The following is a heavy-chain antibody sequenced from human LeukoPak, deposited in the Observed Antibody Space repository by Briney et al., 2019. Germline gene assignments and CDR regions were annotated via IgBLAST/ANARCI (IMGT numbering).Heavy chain of an antibody. CDR1: GYTLTELS. D-gene: IGHD3-22*01. Sequence: ASVKVSCKVSGYTLTELSMHWARQAPGKGRVWMGGFDPEDGETIYAQKFQGRVTMTEDTSTGTAYVELSSLRSEDTAVYYCATPGDSSGFQDWGQGTLVSVSS. J-gene: IGHJ4*02. CDR3: ATPGDSSGFQD. CDR2: FDPEDGET. V-gene: IGHV1-24*01.